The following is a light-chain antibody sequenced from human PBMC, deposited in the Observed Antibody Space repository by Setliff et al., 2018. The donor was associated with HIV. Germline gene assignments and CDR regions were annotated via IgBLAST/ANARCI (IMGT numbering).Light chain of an antibody. V-gene: IGLV2-14*03. Sequence: QSALTQPASGSGSPGQSITISCTGTSSDVGGYNYVSWYQQHPGKAPKLMIYDVSNRPSGVSNRFSGSKSGNTASLTISGLQAGDEADYYCSSYTSSSSYVFGTGTKVTVL. CDR3: SSYTSSSSYV. CDR1: SSDVGGYNY. J-gene: IGLJ1*01. CDR2: DVS.